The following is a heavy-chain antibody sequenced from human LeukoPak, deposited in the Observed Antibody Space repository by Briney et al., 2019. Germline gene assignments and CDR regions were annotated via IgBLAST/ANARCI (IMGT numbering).Heavy chain of an antibody. CDR2: ISGSGGST. Sequence: GGSLRLSCAASGFTFSNYVMSWVRQAPGKGLEWVSAISGSGGSTYYADSVKGRFTISRDSSKNTLFLQMNRLRPEDAAVYYCAKAPVTTCRGAFCYPFDYWGLGTLVTVSS. CDR3: AKAPVTTCRGAFCYPFDY. D-gene: IGHD2-15*01. V-gene: IGHV3-23*01. CDR1: GFTFSNYV. J-gene: IGHJ4*02.